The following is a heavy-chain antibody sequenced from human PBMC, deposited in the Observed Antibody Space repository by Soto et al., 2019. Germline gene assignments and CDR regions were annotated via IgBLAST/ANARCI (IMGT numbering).Heavy chain of an antibody. CDR1: GGSISGYY. CDR3: ARTLYDFWSGYLSGFDS. CDR2: VYYSGST. J-gene: IGHJ4*02. V-gene: IGHV4-59*01. D-gene: IGHD3-3*01. Sequence: SETLSLTCTVSGGSISGYYLSWIRQHPGKGLEWIGYVYYSGSTNYNPSLKSRVTISVDTSKNQFSLRLSSVTAADTAVYYCARTLYDFWSGYLSGFDSWGQGTLVTVSS.